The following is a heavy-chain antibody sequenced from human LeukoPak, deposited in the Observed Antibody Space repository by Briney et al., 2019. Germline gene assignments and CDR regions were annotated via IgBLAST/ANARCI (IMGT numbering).Heavy chain of an antibody. Sequence: GGSLRLSCAASGFTFSSYGMHWVRQAPGKGREWVAVISYDGSNKYYADSVKGRFTISRDNSKNTLYLQMNSLRGEDTAVYYCAKDALDTASLSPFDYWGQGTLVTVSS. CDR1: GFTFSSYG. D-gene: IGHD5-18*01. J-gene: IGHJ4*02. CDR3: AKDALDTASLSPFDY. V-gene: IGHV3-30*18. CDR2: ISYDGSNK.